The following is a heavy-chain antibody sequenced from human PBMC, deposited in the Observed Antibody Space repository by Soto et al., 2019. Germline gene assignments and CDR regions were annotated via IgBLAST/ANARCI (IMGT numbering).Heavy chain of an antibody. Sequence: QITLKESGPTVVKPTETLTLTCTFSGFSLSTSGVGVGWIRQPPGKALEWLAFIYWDDDKRYRPSLRSRLTITKDTSKNQVVLTMTNMDPVDTATYHCAPLTMVRGISTFDYWGQGTLVTVSS. D-gene: IGHD3-10*01. CDR2: IYWDDDK. CDR3: APLTMVRGISTFDY. V-gene: IGHV2-5*02. J-gene: IGHJ4*02. CDR1: GFSLSTSGVG.